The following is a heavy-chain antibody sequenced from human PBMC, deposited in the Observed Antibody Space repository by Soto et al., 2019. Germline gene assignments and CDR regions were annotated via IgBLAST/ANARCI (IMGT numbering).Heavy chain of an antibody. D-gene: IGHD2-2*01. Sequence: ASVKVSCKASGYTFTSYDINWVRQATGQGLEWMGWMNPNSGNTGYAQKFQGRVTMTRNTSISTAYMELSSLRSDDTAVYYCAREGLVLVPTTVNSDYYYYAMDVWGQ. J-gene: IGHJ6*02. CDR3: AREGLVLVPTTVNSDYYYYAMDV. V-gene: IGHV1-8*01. CDR2: MNPNSGNT. CDR1: GYTFTSYD.